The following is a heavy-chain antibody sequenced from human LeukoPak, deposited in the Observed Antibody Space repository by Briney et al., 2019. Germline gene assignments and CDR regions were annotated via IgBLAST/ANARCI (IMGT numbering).Heavy chain of an antibody. Sequence: GGSLRLSCVASGFTFSSYTMSWVRQAPGKGLEWVSSISGSSNYIYYADSVKGRFTISRDNSKNSLYLQMNSLTTEDTALYYCAKYGNYDYYFYFYYMDVWGNGTTVTVSS. CDR2: ISGSSNYI. J-gene: IGHJ6*03. CDR3: AKYGNYDYYFYFYYMDV. CDR1: GFTFSSYT. D-gene: IGHD4-11*01. V-gene: IGHV3-21*04.